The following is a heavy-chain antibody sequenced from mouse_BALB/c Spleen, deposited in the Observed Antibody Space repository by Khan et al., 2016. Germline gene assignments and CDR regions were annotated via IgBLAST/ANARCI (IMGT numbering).Heavy chain of an antibody. J-gene: IGHJ4*01. Sequence: QVQLKESGAELMKPGASVKISCKATGYTFSNYWIEWVKQRPGHGLEWIGDILPGYANSNYNENLKGKATLTADTSSNTAYMQLSSLTSEDSAVYYCARTWYSMDYWGQGTSVTVSS. CDR3: ARTWYSMDY. CDR1: GYTFSNYW. V-gene: IGHV1-9*01. CDR2: ILPGYANS.